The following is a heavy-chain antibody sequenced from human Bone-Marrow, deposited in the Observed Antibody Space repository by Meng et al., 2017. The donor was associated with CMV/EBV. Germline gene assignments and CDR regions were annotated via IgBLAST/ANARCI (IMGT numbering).Heavy chain of an antibody. CDR1: GYTFTGYY. D-gene: IGHD2-2*01. J-gene: IGHJ4*02. Sequence: ASVKVSCKASGYTFTGYYMNWVRQAPGQGLEWMGWINPNSGGTNYAQKFQGRVTMTRDTSISTAYMELSRLRSDDTAVYYCARGYCSSTSCYPRSLMKRSFDYWGQGTLVTVSS. V-gene: IGHV1-2*02. CDR2: INPNSGGT. CDR3: ARGYCSSTSCYPRSLMKRSFDY.